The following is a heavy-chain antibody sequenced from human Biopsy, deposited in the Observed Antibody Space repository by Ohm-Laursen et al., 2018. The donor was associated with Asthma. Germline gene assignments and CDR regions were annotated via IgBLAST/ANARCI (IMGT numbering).Heavy chain of an antibody. CDR2: ISVYNGNT. CDR1: GYTFNSAG. Sequence: ATVKISCKTSGYTFNSAGITWVRQAPGQGLEWMGWISVYNGNTKVAQKLQDRVTMTTDTSTSTAYMELRSLRSDDTAAYFCARAVDYSHYYGIDVWGQGTTVTVS. V-gene: IGHV1-18*01. J-gene: IGHJ6*02. CDR3: ARAVDYSHYYGIDV. D-gene: IGHD3-10*01.